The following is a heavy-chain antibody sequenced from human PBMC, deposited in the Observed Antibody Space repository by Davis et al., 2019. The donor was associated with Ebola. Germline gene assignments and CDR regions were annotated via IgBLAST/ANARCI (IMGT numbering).Heavy chain of an antibody. CDR2: INHSGIT. D-gene: IGHD5-18*01. Sequence: SETLSLTCAVYGGSFSGYYWSWIRQPPGTGLEWIGEINHSGITNYNPSLKSRVTISVDTSKNQFSLKLSSVTAADTAVYYCARGDWGAYSYGRQRYAFDIWGQGTMVTVSS. CDR3: ARGDWGAYSYGRQRYAFDI. V-gene: IGHV4-34*01. CDR1: GGSFSGYY. J-gene: IGHJ3*02.